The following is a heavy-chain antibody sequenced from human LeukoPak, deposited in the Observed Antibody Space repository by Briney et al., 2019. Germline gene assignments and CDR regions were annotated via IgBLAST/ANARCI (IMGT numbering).Heavy chain of an antibody. CDR2: ISGSGGST. V-gene: IGHV3-23*01. Sequence: PGGSLRLSCAASGFTFSSYAMSWVRQAPGKGLEWVSAISGSGGSTYYADSVKGRFTISRDNSKNTLYLQMNSLRAEDTAVYYCAKEGPTWHYYDSSGSNDAFDIWGQGTMVTVSS. CDR3: AKEGPTWHYYDSSGSNDAFDI. CDR1: GFTFSSYA. J-gene: IGHJ3*02. D-gene: IGHD3-22*01.